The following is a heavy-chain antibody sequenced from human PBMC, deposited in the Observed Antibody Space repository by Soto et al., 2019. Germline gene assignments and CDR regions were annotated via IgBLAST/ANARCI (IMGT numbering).Heavy chain of an antibody. CDR1: GYTFTSYD. Sequence: GASVKVSCKASGYTFTSYDINWVRQATGQGLEWMGWMNPNSGNTGYAQKFQGRVTMTRNTSISTAYMELSSLRSEDTAVYYCARTSRAAARRTGLYYYYMDVWGKGTTVTVSS. CDR2: MNPNSGNT. V-gene: IGHV1-8*01. D-gene: IGHD6-6*01. J-gene: IGHJ6*03. CDR3: ARTSRAAARRTGLYYYYMDV.